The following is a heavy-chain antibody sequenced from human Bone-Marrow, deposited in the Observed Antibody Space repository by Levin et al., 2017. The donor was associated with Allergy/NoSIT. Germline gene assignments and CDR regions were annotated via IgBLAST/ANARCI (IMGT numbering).Heavy chain of an antibody. D-gene: IGHD6-19*01. CDR2: ISFDGTNT. V-gene: IGHV3-30*04. Sequence: GESLKISCVASGFTFRFYPMYWVRQAPGKGLEWVALISFDGTNTYYGDSVKGRFTISRDNSKNTVYLQMNSLRADDTAVYYCARDLAEGYYYFYGMDVWGQGTTVTVSS. CDR1: GFTFRFYP. CDR3: ARDLAEGYYYFYGMDV. J-gene: IGHJ6*02.